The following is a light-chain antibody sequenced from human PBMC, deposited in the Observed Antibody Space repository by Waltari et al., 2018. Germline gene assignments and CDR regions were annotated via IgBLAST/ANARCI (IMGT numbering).Light chain of an antibody. CDR2: EAS. Sequence: EIVLTQSPGTLSLSPGERATLACRASQRVGRSLAWYQQKPGQAPRLLIYEASRRATGIPDRFSGSGSGTDFSLTISTLEPEDFAVYYCQHYVRLPATFGQGTKVEI. J-gene: IGKJ1*01. CDR1: QRVGRS. CDR3: QHYVRLPAT. V-gene: IGKV3-20*01.